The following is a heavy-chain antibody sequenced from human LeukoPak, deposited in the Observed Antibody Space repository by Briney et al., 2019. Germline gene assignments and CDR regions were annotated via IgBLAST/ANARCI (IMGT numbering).Heavy chain of an antibody. Sequence: NPSQTLSLTCTVSGGSISSGGYYWSWLRQHPGKGLEWIGYIYYSGSTYYNPSLKSRVTISVDTSKNQFSLKLSSVTAADTAVYYCARALVGYSSYPHFDYWGQGTLVTVSS. CDR2: IYYSGST. CDR3: ARALVGYSSYPHFDY. V-gene: IGHV4-31*03. J-gene: IGHJ4*02. D-gene: IGHD6-13*01. CDR1: GGSISSGGYY.